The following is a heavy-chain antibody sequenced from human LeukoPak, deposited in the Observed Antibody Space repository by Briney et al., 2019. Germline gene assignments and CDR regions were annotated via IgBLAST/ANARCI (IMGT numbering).Heavy chain of an antibody. V-gene: IGHV1-18*01. D-gene: IGHD3-9*01. CDR2: ISAYNGNT. J-gene: IGHJ6*02. Sequence: ASVKVSCTASGYTFTSYGISWVRQAPGQGLEWMGWISAYNGNTNYAQKLQGRVTMTTDTSTSTAYMELRSLRSDDTAVYYCARLALSGRYFDWLLPNYYYGMDVWGQGTTVTVSS. CDR1: GYTFTSYG. CDR3: ARLALSGRYFDWLLPNYYYGMDV.